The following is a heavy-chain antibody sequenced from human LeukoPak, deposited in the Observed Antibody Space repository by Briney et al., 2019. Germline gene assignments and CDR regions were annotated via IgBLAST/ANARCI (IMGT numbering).Heavy chain of an antibody. CDR1: GFTFSSYS. V-gene: IGHV3-48*01. CDR3: ARGTVTTFHYYYYMDV. J-gene: IGHJ6*03. Sequence: GGSLRLSCAASGFTFSSYSMNWVRQAAGKGLEWVSYISSSSSTIYYADSVKGRFAISRDNAKNSLYLQMNSLRAEDTAVYYCARGTVTTFHYYYYMDVWGKGTTVTVSS. CDR2: ISSSSSTI. D-gene: IGHD4-17*01.